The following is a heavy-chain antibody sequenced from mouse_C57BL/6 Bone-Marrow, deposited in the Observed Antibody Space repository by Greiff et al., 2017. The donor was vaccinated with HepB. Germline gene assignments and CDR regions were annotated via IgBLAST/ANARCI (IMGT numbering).Heavy chain of an antibody. CDR2: IEPEDGET. CDR3: SSYDYDVWFAY. D-gene: IGHD2-4*01. Sequence: VQLQQSGAELVKPGASVKLSCTASGFNIKDYYMYWVKQRTEQGLEWIGRIEPEDGETKYAPKFQGTATITSDTSSNKAYLQLSSLTSEDTAVYYCSSYDYDVWFAYWGQGTLVTVSA. J-gene: IGHJ3*01. V-gene: IGHV14-2*01. CDR1: GFNIKDYY.